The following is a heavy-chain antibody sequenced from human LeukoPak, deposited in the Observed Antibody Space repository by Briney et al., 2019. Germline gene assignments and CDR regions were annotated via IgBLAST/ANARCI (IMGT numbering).Heavy chain of an antibody. CDR2: IYTSGST. V-gene: IGHV4-4*09. D-gene: IGHD6-6*01. CDR3: ARHDRIAAPVEYFDY. CDR1: GGSLSRYY. Sequence: SETLSLTCTVSGGSLSRYYWSWIRQPPGKGLEWIGYIYTSGSTNYNPSLKSRVTISVDTSKNQFSLKLSSVTAADTAVYYCARHDRIAAPVEYFDYWGQGTLVTVSS. J-gene: IGHJ4*02.